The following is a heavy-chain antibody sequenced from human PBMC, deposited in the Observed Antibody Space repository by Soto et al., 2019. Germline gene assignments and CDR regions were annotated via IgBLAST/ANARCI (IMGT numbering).Heavy chain of an antibody. CDR2: ISTHNGNT. CDR3: AREGILGLFDAYDL. J-gene: IGHJ3*01. V-gene: IGHV1-18*04. CDR1: VFTSSG. D-gene: IGHD3-3*01. Sequence: ASVKVSCKASVFTSSGISWVRQAPGQRLERRGWISTHNGNTIYAQKFQGRVIMTMDTSTTTVYMELRSLRPDDTAVYLCAREGILGLFDAYDLWGQGTMVTV.